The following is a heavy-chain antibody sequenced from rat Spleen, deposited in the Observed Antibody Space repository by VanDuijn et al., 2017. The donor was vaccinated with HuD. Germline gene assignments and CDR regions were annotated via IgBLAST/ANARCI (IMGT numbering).Heavy chain of an antibody. CDR1: GFSLTSYH. D-gene: IGHD1-11*01. J-gene: IGHJ3*01. Sequence: QVQLKESGPGLVQPSQTLSLACTVSGFSLTSYHVHWVRQPSGKDLEWIAAILSGGSTYYNSLLKSRLSISRDTSKSQVYLEMTSLQTEDTAIYFCTRTYGGYTSHWFAYWGQGTLVTVSS. CDR3: TRTYGGYTSHWFAY. CDR2: ILSGGST. V-gene: IGHV2S8*01.